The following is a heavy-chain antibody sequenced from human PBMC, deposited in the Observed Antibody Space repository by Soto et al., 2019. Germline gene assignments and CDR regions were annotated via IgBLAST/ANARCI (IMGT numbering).Heavy chain of an antibody. CDR3: AREFRTYYDILTGRNWFDP. CDR2: IYYSGST. J-gene: IGHJ5*02. CDR1: GGSISSYY. D-gene: IGHD3-9*01. V-gene: IGHV4-59*01. Sequence: PSETLSLTCTVSGGSISSYYWSWIRQPPGKGLEWIGYIYYSGSTNYNPSLKSRVTISVDTSKNQFSLKLSSVTAADTAVYYCAREFRTYYDILTGRNWFDPWGQGTLVTVSS.